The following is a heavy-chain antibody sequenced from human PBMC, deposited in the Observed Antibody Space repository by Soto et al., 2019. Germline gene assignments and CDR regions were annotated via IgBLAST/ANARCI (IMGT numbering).Heavy chain of an antibody. V-gene: IGHV1-58*01. CDR1: GFTFTSSA. D-gene: IGHD2-15*01. J-gene: IGHJ5*02. CDR3: AKDGGREGYFGNWFDP. Sequence: SVKVSCKASGFTFTSSAVQWVRQARGQRLEWIGWIVVGSGNTNYAQKFQGRVTITADDSTTTAYMELSSLRSDDTAVYYCAKDGGREGYFGNWFDPWGQGTLVTVSS. CDR2: IVVGSGNT.